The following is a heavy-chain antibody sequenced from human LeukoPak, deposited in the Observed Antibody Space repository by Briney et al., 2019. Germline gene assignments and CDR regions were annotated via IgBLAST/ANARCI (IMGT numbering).Heavy chain of an antibody. CDR2: INPSGGST. V-gene: IGHV1-46*03. CDR3: ARVGCSGGSCHTAGYYFDY. D-gene: IGHD2-15*01. CDR1: GYTFTGYY. Sequence: ASVKVSCKASGYTFTGYYMHWVRQAPGQGLEWMGIINPSGGSTSYAQKFQGRVTMTRDTSTSTVYMELSSLRSEDTAVYYCARVGCSGGSCHTAGYYFDYWGQGTLVTVSS. J-gene: IGHJ4*02.